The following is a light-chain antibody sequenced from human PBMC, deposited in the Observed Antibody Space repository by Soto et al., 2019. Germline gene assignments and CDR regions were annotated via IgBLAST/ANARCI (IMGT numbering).Light chain of an antibody. V-gene: IGKV3-20*01. Sequence: ETVMTQSPATLSVSPGERATLSCRASQSVSSNLAWYQQNPGQAPRLLIYGASTRATGIPDRFSGSGSGTDFTLTISRLEPEDFAVYYCQQYGSSGTFGQGTRLEIK. CDR2: GAS. CDR1: QSVSSN. CDR3: QQYGSSGT. J-gene: IGKJ5*01.